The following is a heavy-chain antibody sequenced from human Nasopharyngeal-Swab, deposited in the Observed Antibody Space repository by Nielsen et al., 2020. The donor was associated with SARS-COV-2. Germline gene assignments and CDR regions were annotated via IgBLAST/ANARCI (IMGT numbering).Heavy chain of an antibody. V-gene: IGHV3-48*01. Sequence: WIRQPPGKGLEWVSYISSSSSTIYYADSVKGRFTISRHNSKNTLYLQMNSLRAEDTAVYYCARLSGSFYMDVWGKGTTVTVSS. J-gene: IGHJ6*03. D-gene: IGHD3-10*01. CDR2: ISSSSSTI. CDR3: ARLSGSFYMDV.